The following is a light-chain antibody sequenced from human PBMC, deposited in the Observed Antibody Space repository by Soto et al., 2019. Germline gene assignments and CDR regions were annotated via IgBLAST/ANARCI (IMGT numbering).Light chain of an antibody. J-gene: IGLJ3*02. CDR1: SSDVGAYKY. CDR2: EVS. V-gene: IGLV2-8*01. CDR3: TSYVGNDTRV. Sequence: QSALTQPPSASGSPGQSVTISCTGTSSDVGAYKYVSWYQQYPGKAPKLMIYEVSKRPSGVPARFSGSNSGNTASLTVSGVQSEDEADYYCTSYVGNDTRVFGGGTKLTVL.